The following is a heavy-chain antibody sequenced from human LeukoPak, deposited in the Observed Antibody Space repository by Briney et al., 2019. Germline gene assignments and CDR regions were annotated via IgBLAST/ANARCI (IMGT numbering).Heavy chain of an antibody. CDR1: GYTFTSYY. V-gene: IGHV1-46*01. J-gene: IGHJ4*02. CDR3: ARGIVTAAGTGGWYFDY. D-gene: IGHD6-13*01. CDR2: INPSGAST. Sequence: ASVKVSCKASGYTFTSYYLHWVRQAPGQGLEWMSIINPSGASTSYEQKFQGGVTMTSDTSTSGVYMELSSLRSEDTAVYYCARGIVTAAGTGGWYFDYWGQGTLVTVSS.